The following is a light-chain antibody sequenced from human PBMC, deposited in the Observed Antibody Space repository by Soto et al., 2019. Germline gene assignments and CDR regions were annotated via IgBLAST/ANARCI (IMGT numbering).Light chain of an antibody. CDR3: QQYNSYSS. V-gene: IGKV1-5*01. J-gene: IGKJ1*01. Sequence: DIQMTQSPSTLSASVGDRVTITCRASQSISSWLAWYQQKPGKAPKLLIYDASSLESGVPSRFSGSGSGTEFTPTISSLQPDDFATYYGQQYNSYSSFGQGTKVEIK. CDR1: QSISSW. CDR2: DAS.